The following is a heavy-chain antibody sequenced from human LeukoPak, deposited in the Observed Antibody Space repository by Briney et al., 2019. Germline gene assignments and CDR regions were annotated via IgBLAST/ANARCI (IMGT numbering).Heavy chain of an antibody. J-gene: IGHJ4*02. CDR2: ITHRGST. CDR3: ARGPGWTIAARPLDS. Sequence: SETLSLTCGVYGGSFSGYYWNWIRQPPGKGLEWIGEITHRGSTTYNPSFKSRVTISVDTSKNQFSLKLNSVTAADTAVYYCARGPGWTIAARPLDSWGQGNLATVSS. CDR1: GGSFSGYY. D-gene: IGHD6-6*01. V-gene: IGHV4-34*01.